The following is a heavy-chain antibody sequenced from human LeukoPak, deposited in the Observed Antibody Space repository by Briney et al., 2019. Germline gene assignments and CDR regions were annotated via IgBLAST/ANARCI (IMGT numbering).Heavy chain of an antibody. J-gene: IGHJ4*02. CDR1: GFTFSSNG. Sequence: GGSLRLSCAASGFTFSSNGMSWVRQAPGRGLEWVSVISGSGGSPDYTDSVKGRFTISRDNSKNALYLLMNNLRAEDTAIYYCATEWYTGTSLHYTYWGQGTLVTVSS. CDR2: ISGSGGSP. D-gene: IGHD1-26*01. CDR3: ATEWYTGTSLHYTY. V-gene: IGHV3-23*01.